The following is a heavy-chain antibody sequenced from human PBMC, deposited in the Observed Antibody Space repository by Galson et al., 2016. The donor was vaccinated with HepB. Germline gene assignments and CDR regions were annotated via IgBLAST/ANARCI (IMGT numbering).Heavy chain of an antibody. CDR2: ISGNGGST. CDR3: AGAYVTTATIWFDP. D-gene: IGHD1-7*01. CDR1: GFTFSSYA. V-gene: IGHV3-23*01. J-gene: IGHJ5*02. Sequence: SLRLSCAASGFTFSSYAMTWVRQAPGKGLEWVSTISGNGGSTYYADSVKGRFTISKDNSKTTLYRQMNSLRAEDTAVYYCAGAYVTTATIWFDPWGQGTLVTVSS.